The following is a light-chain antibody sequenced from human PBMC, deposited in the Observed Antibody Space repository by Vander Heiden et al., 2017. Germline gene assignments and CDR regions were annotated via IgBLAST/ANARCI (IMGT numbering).Light chain of an antibody. V-gene: IGKV1-33*01. CDR1: QDMSNH. J-gene: IGKJ2*01. CDR3: QQYANLPRT. CDR2: AAS. Sequence: DIQMTQSPSSLSASVGDRVTITCQASQDMSNHLNWYQQKPGKAPKLLIYAASTLETAVPSRFSASGSGTDFSFTMSSLHPEDFATYYCQQYANLPRTFGQGTKLEIK.